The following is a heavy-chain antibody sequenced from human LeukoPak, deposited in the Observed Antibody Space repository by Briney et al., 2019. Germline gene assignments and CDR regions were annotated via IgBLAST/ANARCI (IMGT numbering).Heavy chain of an antibody. Sequence: GGSLRLSYAASGFTFSSYWMSWVRQAPGKGLEWVANIKQDGSEKYYVDSVKGRFTISRDNAKNSLYLQMNSLRAEDTAVYYCARTIHPRTRPFDYWGQGTLVTVSS. CDR3: ARTIHPRTRPFDY. J-gene: IGHJ4*02. V-gene: IGHV3-7*01. CDR1: GFTFSSYW. D-gene: IGHD3-9*01. CDR2: IKQDGSEK.